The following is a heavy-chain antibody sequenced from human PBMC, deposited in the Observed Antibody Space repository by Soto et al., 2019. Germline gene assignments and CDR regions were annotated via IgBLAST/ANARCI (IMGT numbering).Heavy chain of an antibody. CDR1: GYSFTSYW. CDR2: IYPGDSDT. CDR3: ARRSWSGYYHNWFDP. V-gene: IGHV5-51*01. J-gene: IGHJ5*02. D-gene: IGHD3-3*01. Sequence: PGESLKISCKGSGYSFTSYWIGWVRQMPGKGLEWMGIIYPGDSDTRYSPSFQGQVTISADKSISTAYLQWSSLKASDTAMYYCARRSWSGYYHNWFDPWGQGTLVTVSS.